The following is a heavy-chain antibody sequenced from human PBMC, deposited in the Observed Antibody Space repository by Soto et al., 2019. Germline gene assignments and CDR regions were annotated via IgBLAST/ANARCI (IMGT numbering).Heavy chain of an antibody. Sequence: QVQLQESGPGLVKPSQTLSLTCTVSGGSISSGGYSWSWIRQHPGKGREWIGYIYYSGSTYYNPSLKSRVTISVDTSKNQFSLKLSSVTAADTAVYYCARGGYYDSSGYYGYWGQGTLVTVSS. CDR3: ARGGYYDSSGYYGY. V-gene: IGHV4-31*03. D-gene: IGHD3-22*01. J-gene: IGHJ4*02. CDR2: IYYSGST. CDR1: GGSISSGGYS.